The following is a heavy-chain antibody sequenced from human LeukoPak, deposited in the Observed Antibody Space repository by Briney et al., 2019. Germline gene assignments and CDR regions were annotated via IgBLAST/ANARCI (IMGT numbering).Heavy chain of an antibody. CDR1: GGSISSGDYY. V-gene: IGHV4-30-4*01. CDR2: IYYSGST. Sequence: SETLSLTCTVSGGSISSGDYYWSWIRQPPGKGLEWIGYIYYSGSTYYNPSLKGRVTISVDTSKNQFSLKLSAVTAADTAVYYCARDYYYYGMDVWGQETTVTVSS. J-gene: IGHJ6*02. CDR3: ARDYYYYGMDV.